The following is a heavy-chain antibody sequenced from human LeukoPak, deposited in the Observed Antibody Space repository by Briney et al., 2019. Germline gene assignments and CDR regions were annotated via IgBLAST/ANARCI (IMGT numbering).Heavy chain of an antibody. D-gene: IGHD5-24*01. CDR1: GGSISSGGYN. Sequence: SETLSLTCTVSGGSISSGGYNWSWIRQPPGKGLEWIGYIYHSGSTYYNPSLKSRVTISVDRSKNQFSLKLSSVTAADMAVYYCARQAGYNPYDLNYYYGMDVWGQGTTVTVSS. J-gene: IGHJ6*02. CDR3: ARQAGYNPYDLNYYYGMDV. V-gene: IGHV4-30-2*01. CDR2: IYHSGST.